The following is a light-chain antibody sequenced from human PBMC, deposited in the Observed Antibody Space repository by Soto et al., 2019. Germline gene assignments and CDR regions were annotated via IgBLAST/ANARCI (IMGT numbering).Light chain of an antibody. V-gene: IGKV3-20*01. Sequence: EIVLTQSPGTLSLSPGEGATLSCRASQSVGSFLAWYQQKPGQAPRLLIYDASTRATGIPDRFSGSGAGTDFPLSITRLEPEDFAVYYCQQYVNSPRTFGQGTKVEIK. J-gene: IGKJ1*01. CDR1: QSVGSF. CDR3: QQYVNSPRT. CDR2: DAS.